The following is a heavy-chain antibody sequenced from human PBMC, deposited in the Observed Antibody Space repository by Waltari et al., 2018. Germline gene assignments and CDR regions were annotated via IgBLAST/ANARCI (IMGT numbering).Heavy chain of an antibody. J-gene: IGHJ4*02. V-gene: IGHV1-24*01. CDR2: LDTEDGET. Sequence: QVQLVQSGAEVKKPGASVKVSCKVSGYTLTELSMHWVRQAPGKGLEGMGGLDTEDGETIYATKVQGRVTKTEDTSTDTAYMELSSLRSEDTAVYYCATRIPTYYYDSSGYYGPDYWGQGTLVTVSS. D-gene: IGHD3-22*01. CDR3: ATRIPTYYYDSSGYYGPDY. CDR1: GYTLTELS.